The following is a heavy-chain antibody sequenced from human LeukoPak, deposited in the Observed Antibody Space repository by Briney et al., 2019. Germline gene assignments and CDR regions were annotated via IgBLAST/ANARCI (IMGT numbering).Heavy chain of an antibody. CDR2: ISYSGST. CDR3: ARQGYDILTGYIDAFDI. Sequence: SETLSLTCTVSGGSISSYYWSWIRQPPGKGLEWIGYISYSGSTNYNPSLKSRVTISIDTSKNQFSLKLHSVTAADTAIYYCARQGYDILTGYIDAFDIWGQGTMVTVSS. D-gene: IGHD3-9*01. CDR1: GGSISSYY. J-gene: IGHJ3*02. V-gene: IGHV4-59*08.